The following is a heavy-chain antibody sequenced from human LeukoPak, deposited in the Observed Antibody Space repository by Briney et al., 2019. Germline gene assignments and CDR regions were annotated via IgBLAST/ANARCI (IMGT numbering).Heavy chain of an antibody. CDR1: GFTFDDYA. J-gene: IGHJ4*02. CDR2: ISWNSGSI. D-gene: IGHD3-22*01. V-gene: IGHV3-9*01. CDR3: AKDRKYDSSGYLDY. Sequence: GGSLRLSCAASGFTFDDYAMHWVRQAPGKGLEWVSGISWNSGSIGYADSVKGRFTISRDNAKNSLYLQMNSLRAEDTALYYCAKDRKYDSSGYLDYWGQGTLVTVSS.